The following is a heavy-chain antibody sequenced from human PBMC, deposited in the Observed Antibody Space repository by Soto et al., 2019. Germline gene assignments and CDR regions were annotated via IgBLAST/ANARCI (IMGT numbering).Heavy chain of an antibody. CDR2: IYPGDSDT. Sequence: GESLKISCKGSGYSFTSYWIGWVRQMPGKGLEWMGIIYPGDSDTRYSPSFQGQVTISADKSISTAYLQWSSLKASDTAFYYCARPGLAAAVGQAPADDYYYYGMDVWGQGTTVTVSS. J-gene: IGHJ6*02. D-gene: IGHD6-13*01. CDR1: GYSFTSYW. CDR3: ARPGLAAAVGQAPADDYYYYGMDV. V-gene: IGHV5-51*01.